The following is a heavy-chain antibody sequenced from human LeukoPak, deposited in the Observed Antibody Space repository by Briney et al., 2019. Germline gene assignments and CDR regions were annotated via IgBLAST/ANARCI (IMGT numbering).Heavy chain of an antibody. CDR3: ARGHSTGRIIDY. D-gene: IGHD3-22*01. J-gene: IGHJ4*02. CDR2: IYYSGST. Sequence: SETLSLTCSVSGGSVSSGSYYWSWIRQPPGKGLEWIGCIYYSGSTNYNPSLKSRVTISVDTSKNQFSLKLSSVTAADTAVYYCARGHSTGRIIDYWGQGTLVTVSS. V-gene: IGHV4-61*01. CDR1: GGSVSSGSYY.